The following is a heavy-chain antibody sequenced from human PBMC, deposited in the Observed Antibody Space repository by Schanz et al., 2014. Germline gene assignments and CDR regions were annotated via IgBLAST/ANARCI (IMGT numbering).Heavy chain of an antibody. V-gene: IGHV3-23*01. J-gene: IGHJ4*02. CDR3: AKEDRTHSSDYVY. D-gene: IGHD3-22*01. CDR1: GITFSDYA. Sequence: EVQLLESGGALEQPGGSLRLSCAASGITFSDYAMSWVRQAPGKGLEWVSTIASGGSHTFYADSVTGRFTISGDNSKNTLFLQMNSLRPEDTAVYYCAKEDRTHSSDYVYWGQGTLVTVSS. CDR2: IASGGSHT.